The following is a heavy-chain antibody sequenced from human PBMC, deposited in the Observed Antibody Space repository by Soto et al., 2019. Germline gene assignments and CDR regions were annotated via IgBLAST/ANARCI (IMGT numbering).Heavy chain of an antibody. CDR1: GGTFSSYA. D-gene: IGHD3-9*01. CDR3: ARAIYTSGFFDC. J-gene: IGHJ4*02. Sequence: ASVKVSCKASGGTFSSYAISWVRQAPGQGLEWMGGIIPIVGSASYAQKFQGRVTMTRDTSTSTVYMELSSLRSDDTAVYYCARAIYTSGFFDCWGQGTLVTVSS. CDR2: IIPIVGSA. V-gene: IGHV1-69*10.